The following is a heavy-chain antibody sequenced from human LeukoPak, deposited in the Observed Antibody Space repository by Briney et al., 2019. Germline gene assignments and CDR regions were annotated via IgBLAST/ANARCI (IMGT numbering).Heavy chain of an antibody. CDR1: GFTFSSYA. D-gene: IGHD4-17*01. V-gene: IGHV3-30*04. CDR2: ISYDGSNK. J-gene: IGHJ6*03. Sequence: GGSLRLSCAASGFTFSSYAMHWVRQAPGKGLEWVAVISYDGSNKYYADSVKGRFTISRDNAKNSLYLQMNSLRAEDTAVYYCARARYGDYVRYYYYMDVWGKGTTVTVSS. CDR3: ARARYGDYVRYYYYMDV.